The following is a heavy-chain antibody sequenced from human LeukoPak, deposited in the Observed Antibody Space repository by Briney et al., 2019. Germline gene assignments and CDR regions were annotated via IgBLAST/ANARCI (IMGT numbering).Heavy chain of an antibody. Sequence: SETLSLTCTVSGGSISSSSYHWGWIRQPPGKGLEWIATIYYSGSTYYNPSLKSRVAISVDTSKNQFSLKLNSVTAADTAVYYCARGSGEDRSTYYYSQGDWFDPWGQGTLVTVSS. J-gene: IGHJ5*02. CDR3: ARGSGEDRSTYYYSQGDWFDP. CDR2: IYYSGST. V-gene: IGHV4-39*07. D-gene: IGHD3-22*01. CDR1: GGSISSSSYH.